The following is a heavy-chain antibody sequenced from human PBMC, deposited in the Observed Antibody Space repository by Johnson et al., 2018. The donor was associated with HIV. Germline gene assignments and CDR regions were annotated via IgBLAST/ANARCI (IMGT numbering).Heavy chain of an antibody. CDR1: GFTFSSYA. D-gene: IGHD6-13*01. V-gene: IGHV3-23*04. J-gene: IGHJ3*02. CDR3: AKDWAYSSSWYDEGLAFDI. Sequence: VQLVESGGGLVQPGGSLRLSCAASGFTFSSYAMSWVRQAPGKGLEWVSAISGSGGSTYYADSVKGRFTISRDNSKNTLYLQMNNLRAEDTAVYYCAKDWAYSSSWYDEGLAFDIWGQGTMVTVSS. CDR2: ISGSGGST.